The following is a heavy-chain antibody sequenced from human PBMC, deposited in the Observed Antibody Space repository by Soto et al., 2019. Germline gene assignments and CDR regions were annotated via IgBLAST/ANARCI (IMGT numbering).Heavy chain of an antibody. V-gene: IGHV3-23*01. Sequence: PGGSLRLSCAASGFTFSSYAMSWVRQATGKGLEWVSAISGSGGSTYYADSVKGRFTISRDNSKNTLYLQMNSLRAEDTAVYYCAKDSIVVVVAASYYFDYWGQGTLVTVSS. D-gene: IGHD2-15*01. CDR2: ISGSGGST. J-gene: IGHJ4*02. CDR1: GFTFSSYA. CDR3: AKDSIVVVVAASYYFDY.